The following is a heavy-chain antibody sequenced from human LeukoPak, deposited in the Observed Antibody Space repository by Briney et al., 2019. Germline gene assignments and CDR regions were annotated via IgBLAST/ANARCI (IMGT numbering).Heavy chain of an antibody. Sequence: SGGSLRLSCAASGFTFSKYGMYWVRQAPGKGLEWVAFIRNDGRNKYYTDSVKGRFTISRDNSKNTLYLQMNSLRAEDTAVYYCATTGYSSRNYWGQGTLVTVSS. V-gene: IGHV3-30*02. D-gene: IGHD6-13*01. CDR2: IRNDGRNK. CDR3: ATTGYSSRNY. J-gene: IGHJ4*02. CDR1: GFTFSKYG.